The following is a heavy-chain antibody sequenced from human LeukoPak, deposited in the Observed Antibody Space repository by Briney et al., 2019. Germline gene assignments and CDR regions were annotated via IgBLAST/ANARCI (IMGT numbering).Heavy chain of an antibody. CDR3: AREGGGDWFDP. CDR1: GYTFTGYY. J-gene: IGHJ5*02. V-gene: IGHV1-2*02. CDR2: INPNSGGT. Sequence: ASVKVSCKASGYTFTGYYMHWVRQAPGQGLGCGGWINPNSGGTNYAQKFQGRVTMTRDTSISTAYMELSRVGSDDTAVYYCAREGGGDWFDPWGQGTLVTVSS. D-gene: IGHD3-16*01.